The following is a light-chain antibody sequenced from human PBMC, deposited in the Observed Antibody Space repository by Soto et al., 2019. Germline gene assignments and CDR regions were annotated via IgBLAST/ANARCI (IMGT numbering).Light chain of an antibody. Sequence: QSVLTQPASVSGSPGQSITISCTGTSSDVGGYNYVSWYQQHPGEAPKLMIYDVSNRPSGVSNRFSGSKSGNTASLTISGLQAEDEADYYCSSYTSSNTLEVFGGGTKLTVL. CDR2: DVS. J-gene: IGLJ2*01. V-gene: IGLV2-14*03. CDR1: SSDVGGYNY. CDR3: SSYTSSNTLEV.